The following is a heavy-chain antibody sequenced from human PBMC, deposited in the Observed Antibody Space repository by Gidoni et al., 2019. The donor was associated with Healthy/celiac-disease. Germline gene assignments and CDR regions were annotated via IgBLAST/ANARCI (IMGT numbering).Heavy chain of an antibody. Sequence: QVQLGQCGAAVKKPGASVKVSCKASGYPVTAYYMHWVRQDPGQGLEGMGWINPNSGGTNYAQKLQGRVTMTRDTSISTAYMELSRLRSDDTAVYYCARDTELAGIVAYPFAPWGQGTLVTVSS. CDR1: GYPVTAYY. V-gene: IGHV1-2*02. J-gene: IGHJ5*02. CDR2: INPNSGGT. D-gene: IGHD1-26*01. CDR3: ARDTELAGIVAYPFAP.